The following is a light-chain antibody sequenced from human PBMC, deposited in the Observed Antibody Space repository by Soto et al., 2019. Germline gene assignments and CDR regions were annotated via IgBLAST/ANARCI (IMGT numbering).Light chain of an antibody. J-gene: IGKJ1*01. CDR2: GTS. V-gene: IGKV3-20*01. CDR1: QGVDNNY. Sequence: EIVLTQSQGTLSLSPGERGTLSCRASQGVDNNYSVWYQQKPGQAPRLLIFGTSSMATVIPDRFSGSWSGTHFTLTINRLEPEYVAVYYCHQFQNSPWTFGQGTKVDIK. CDR3: HQFQNSPWT.